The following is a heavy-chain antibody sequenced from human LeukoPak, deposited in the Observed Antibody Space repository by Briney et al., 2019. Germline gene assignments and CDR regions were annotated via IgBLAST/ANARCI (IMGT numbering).Heavy chain of an antibody. V-gene: IGHV1-69*13. CDR2: IIPIFGTA. CDR1: GGTFSSYA. Sequence: ASVKVSCKASGGTFSSYAISWVRQAPGQGLEWMGGIIPIFGTANYAQKFQGRVTITADESTSTAYMELRSLRSDDTAVYYCARDFEGSFDYWGQGTLVTVSS. D-gene: IGHD3-9*01. J-gene: IGHJ4*02. CDR3: ARDFEGSFDY.